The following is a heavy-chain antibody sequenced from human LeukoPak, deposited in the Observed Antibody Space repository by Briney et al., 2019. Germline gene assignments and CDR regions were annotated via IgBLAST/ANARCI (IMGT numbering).Heavy chain of an antibody. J-gene: IGHJ5*02. D-gene: IGHD3-16*01. Sequence: SQSLSLTCPVAGGSISSYYWSCIRQPPGGALEWIGYIHYSGSNNYNPSLKGRVPISVDTAENQFSLTLNSVTAADTAVYYCARSRGGYGDYGSWFDPWGQGILVTVSS. CDR1: GGSISSYY. CDR3: ARSRGGYGDYGSWFDP. V-gene: IGHV4-59*01. CDR2: IHYSGSN.